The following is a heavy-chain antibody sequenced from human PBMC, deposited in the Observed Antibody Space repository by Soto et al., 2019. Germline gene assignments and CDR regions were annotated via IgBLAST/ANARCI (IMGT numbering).Heavy chain of an antibody. D-gene: IGHD3-22*01. V-gene: IGHV1-18*01. CDR2: ISAYNGNT. CDR1: GYTFTSYG. J-gene: IGHJ4*02. CDR3: ARVNYYDSSGYVDY. Sequence: VKVSCKASGYTFTSYGISWVRQAPGQGLEWMGWISAYNGNTNYAQKLQGRVTMTTDTSTSTAYMELRSLRSDDTAVYYCARVNYYDSSGYVDYWGQGTLVTVSS.